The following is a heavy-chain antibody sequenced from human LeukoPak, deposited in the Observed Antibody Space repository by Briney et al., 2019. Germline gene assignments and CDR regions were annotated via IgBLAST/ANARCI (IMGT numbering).Heavy chain of an antibody. V-gene: IGHV3-21*01. J-gene: IGHJ4*02. CDR3: ARVSLRAHFDY. D-gene: IGHD5/OR15-5a*01. CDR1: GFTFSSYS. CDR2: ISSSSSYI. Sequence: GGSLRLSCVASGFTFSSYSMNWVRQAPGKGLEWVSSISSSSSYIYYADSVKGRFTISRDNAKNSLYLQMNSLRAEDTAVYYCARVSLRAHFDYWGQGTLVTVSS.